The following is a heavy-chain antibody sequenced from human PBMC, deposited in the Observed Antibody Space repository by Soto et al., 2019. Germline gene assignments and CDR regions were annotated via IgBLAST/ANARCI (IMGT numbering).Heavy chain of an antibody. Sequence: GASLKVCCKAPGGTFSSYTISWVRQAPGQGLEWMGRIIPILGIANYAQKFQGRVTITADTSTSTAYMELRSLRSDDTAVYYCARDIVGWAYGSGDVDTFDIWGQGTMVTVSS. V-gene: IGHV1-69*04. CDR3: ARDIVGWAYGSGDVDTFDI. CDR2: IIPILGIA. CDR1: GGTFSSYT. J-gene: IGHJ3*02. D-gene: IGHD3-10*01.